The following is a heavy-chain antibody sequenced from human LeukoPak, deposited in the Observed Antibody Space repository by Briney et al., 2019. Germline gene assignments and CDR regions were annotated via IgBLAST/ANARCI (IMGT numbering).Heavy chain of an antibody. Sequence: GGSLRLSCTASGFTFSSYSMNWVRQAPGKGLEWVSSISSSSSYIYYADSMKGRFTISRDNAKNSLYLQMNSLRAEDTAVYYCARDGRMATTDTEQFDYWGQGTLVTVSS. D-gene: IGHD5-24*01. J-gene: IGHJ4*02. CDR2: ISSSSSYI. CDR3: ARDGRMATTDTEQFDY. CDR1: GFTFSSYS. V-gene: IGHV3-21*01.